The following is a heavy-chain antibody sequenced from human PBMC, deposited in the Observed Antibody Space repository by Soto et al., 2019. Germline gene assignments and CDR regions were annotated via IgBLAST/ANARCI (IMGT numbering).Heavy chain of an antibody. CDR3: AREPPTIASAGGEDY. CDR1: GYTFTSYG. CDR2: ISAYNGNT. V-gene: IGHV1-18*01. J-gene: IGHJ4*02. D-gene: IGHD6-13*01. Sequence: QVQLVQSGAEVKKPGASVKVSCKASGYTFTSYGISWVRQAPGQGLEWMGWISAYNGNTNYAQKLQGRVTMTTDTSTSTAYMELRRRRSDDTAVYYCAREPPTIASAGGEDYWGQGNLVTVSS.